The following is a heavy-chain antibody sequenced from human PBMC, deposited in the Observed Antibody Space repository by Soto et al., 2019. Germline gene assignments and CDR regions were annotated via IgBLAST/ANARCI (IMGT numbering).Heavy chain of an antibody. Sequence: QVQLQESGPGLVKPSGTLSLTCAVSGGSISSSNWWSWVRQPPGKGLEWIGEIYHSGSTNYNPSLKGRVTLSIDKSKNQFSLTLSSVTAADTAVYYCARVSGSYYYGMDVWGQGTTVTVSS. CDR2: IYHSGST. CDR3: ARVSGSYYYGMDV. J-gene: IGHJ6*02. V-gene: IGHV4-4*02. D-gene: IGHD1-26*01. CDR1: GGSISSSNW.